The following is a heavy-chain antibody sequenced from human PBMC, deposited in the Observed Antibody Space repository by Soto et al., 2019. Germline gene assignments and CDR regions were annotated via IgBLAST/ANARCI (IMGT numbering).Heavy chain of an antibody. V-gene: IGHV3-23*01. Sequence: GGSLRLSCAASGFTFSSYAMSWVRQAPGKGLEWVSAISGSGGSTYYADSVKGRFTISRDNSKNTLYLQMNSLRAEDTAVYYCAKGVAAAGMDYYYYMDVWGKGTTVTV. CDR1: GFTFSSYA. CDR3: AKGVAAAGMDYYYYMDV. CDR2: ISGSGGST. D-gene: IGHD6-13*01. J-gene: IGHJ6*03.